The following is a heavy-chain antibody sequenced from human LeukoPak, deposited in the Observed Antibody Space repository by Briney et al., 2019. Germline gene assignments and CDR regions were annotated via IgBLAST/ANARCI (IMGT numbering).Heavy chain of an antibody. CDR1: GGSISSYY. Sequence: SETLSLTCTVSGGSISSYYWSWIRQPPGKGLEWIGYIYYSGSTNYNPSLKSRVTISVDTSKNQFSLKLSSVTAADTAVYYCARGDTAREYYYYYMDVWGKGTTVTVSS. CDR2: IYYSGST. J-gene: IGHJ6*03. D-gene: IGHD5-18*01. V-gene: IGHV4-59*01. CDR3: ARGDTAREYYYYYMDV.